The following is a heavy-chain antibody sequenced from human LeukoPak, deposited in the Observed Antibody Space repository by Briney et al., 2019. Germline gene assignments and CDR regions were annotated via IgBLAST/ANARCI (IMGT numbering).Heavy chain of an antibody. J-gene: IGHJ4*02. CDR2: ITGSGSGT. Sequence: GGSLRLSCAASGFTFSTHAMIWVRQAPGKGPEWVSCITGSGSGTYYTDSVKGRFTISRENSNDTLYLQMNSLRAEDTAVYYCIKGRDYNDASAYYIGDFWGQGTLVTVSS. V-gene: IGHV3-23*01. D-gene: IGHD3-22*01. CDR3: IKGRDYNDASAYYIGDF. CDR1: GFTFSTHA.